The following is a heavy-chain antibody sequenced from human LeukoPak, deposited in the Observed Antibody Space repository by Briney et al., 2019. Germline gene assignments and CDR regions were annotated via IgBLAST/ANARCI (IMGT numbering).Heavy chain of an antibody. CDR3: ARGGTGDGNYFDY. D-gene: IGHD7-27*01. CDR2: IDDDSRPI. CDR1: GFSFSRYS. Sequence: GGSLRLSCAASGFSFSRYSMNWVRQTPGKGLEWLSYIDDDSRPIYYADSVRGRFTVSRDNAKNSLFLQMNGLRAADTALYYCARGGTGDGNYFDYWGQGTLVTVSS. V-gene: IGHV3-48*01. J-gene: IGHJ4*02.